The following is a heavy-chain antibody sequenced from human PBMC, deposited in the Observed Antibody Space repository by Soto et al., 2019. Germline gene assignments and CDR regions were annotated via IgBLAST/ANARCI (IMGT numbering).Heavy chain of an antibody. CDR2: ISYDGSNK. J-gene: IGHJ6*02. CDR3: AKDGGNIVVVPAAHPYYGMDV. V-gene: IGHV3-30*18. CDR1: GFTFSSYG. Sequence: PGGSLRLSCAASGFTFSSYGMHWVRQAPGKGLEWVAVISYDGSNKYYADSVKGRFTISRDNSKNTLYLQMNSLRAEDTAVYYCAKDGGNIVVVPAAHPYYGMDVWGQGTTVTVSS. D-gene: IGHD2-2*01.